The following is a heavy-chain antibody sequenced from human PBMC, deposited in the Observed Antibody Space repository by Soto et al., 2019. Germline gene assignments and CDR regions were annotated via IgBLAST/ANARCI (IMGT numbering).Heavy chain of an antibody. D-gene: IGHD2-2*01. CDR1: GYTFTGYY. V-gene: IGHV1-2*02. J-gene: IGHJ5*02. CDR2: INPNSGGT. CDR3: ARERRYCSSTSCYSGWFDP. Sequence: EASVKVSCKASGYTFTGYYMHWVRQAPGQGLEWMGWINPNSGGTNYAQKFQGRVTMTRDTSISTAYMELSRLRSDDTAVYYCARERRYCSSTSCYSGWFDPWGQGTLVTVSS.